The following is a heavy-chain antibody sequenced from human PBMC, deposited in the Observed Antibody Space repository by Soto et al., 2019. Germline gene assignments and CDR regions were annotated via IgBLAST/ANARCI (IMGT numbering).Heavy chain of an antibody. D-gene: IGHD1-26*01. V-gene: IGHV3-30*18. Sequence: QVQVVESGGGVVQPGMSLRLSCGASGFSFSTSAMHWVRQAPGKGLEWVGIISSDGSLKYYPDSVRGRFIITRDNSKNTVYLQMNSLRAEDTAVYYCAKDLLPRTAGGTWAHYIDNWGQGTLVTVSS. CDR1: GFSFSTSA. CDR2: ISSDGSLK. CDR3: AKDLLPRTAGGTWAHYIDN. J-gene: IGHJ4*02.